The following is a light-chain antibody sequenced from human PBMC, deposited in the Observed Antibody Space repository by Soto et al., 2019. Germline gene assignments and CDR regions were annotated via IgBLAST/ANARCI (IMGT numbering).Light chain of an antibody. CDR2: DVK. CDR1: SGDIGTYDD. V-gene: IGLV2-11*01. Sequence: QSALTQPRSVSGSPGQSVTISCTGTSGDIGTYDDVSWYQQHPGKAPKLMIYDVKRRPSGVPDRFSGSKSGITASLTISGLQAEDEADYYCCSYAGSYNFFVFGTGTKVTVL. CDR3: CSYAGSYNFFV. J-gene: IGLJ1*01.